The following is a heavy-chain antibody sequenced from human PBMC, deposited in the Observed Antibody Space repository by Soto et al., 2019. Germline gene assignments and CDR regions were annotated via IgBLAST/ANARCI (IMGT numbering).Heavy chain of an antibody. Sequence: LRLSCAASGFTFSKYGMHWVRQPPGKGLEWVAVVSHDGEATYYAGSVNGRFTISRDNSKNTLSLQMNTLRDEDTAVYYCAKEAQVRVSQDLDYWGQGTLVTVSS. CDR3: AKEAQVRVSQDLDY. CDR1: GFTFSKYG. CDR2: VSHDGEAT. J-gene: IGHJ4*02. D-gene: IGHD2-2*01. V-gene: IGHV3-30*18.